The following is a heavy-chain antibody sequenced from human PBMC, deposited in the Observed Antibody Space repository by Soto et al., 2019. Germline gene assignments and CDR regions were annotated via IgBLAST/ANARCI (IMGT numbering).Heavy chain of an antibody. J-gene: IGHJ4*02. V-gene: IGHV1-2*01. D-gene: IGHD2-8*01. CDR2: INPKTGDT. CDR1: GYTFTAYY. CDR3: PALKTAPNGIDY. Sequence: QVQLVQSGAEVKKPGASVKVSCKASGYTFTAYYLYWVRQAPGQGLEWVGRINPKTGDTNYAQKFQGQVHITRDTANPPTFIGVNSLRIYDNGLLFLPALKTAPNGIDYWGQGTLVSVSS.